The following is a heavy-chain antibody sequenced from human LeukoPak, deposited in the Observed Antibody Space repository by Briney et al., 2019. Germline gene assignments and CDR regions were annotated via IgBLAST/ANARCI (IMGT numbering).Heavy chain of an antibody. CDR3: ARDRRWSIDY. CDR1: GGSISSYY. V-gene: IGHV4-59*12. CDR2: IYYSGST. Sequence: PSETLSLTCTVSGGSISSYYWSWIRQPPGKGLEWIGYIYYSGSTNYNPSLKSRVTMSVDTSKNQFSLKLSSVTAADTAVYYCARDRRWSIDYWGQGTLVTVSS. J-gene: IGHJ4*02. D-gene: IGHD2-15*01.